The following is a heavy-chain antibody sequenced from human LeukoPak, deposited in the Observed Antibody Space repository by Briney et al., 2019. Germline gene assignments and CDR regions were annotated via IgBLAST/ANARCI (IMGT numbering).Heavy chain of an antibody. CDR1: GFAFSSYA. CDR3: ARGLRGVSGYYFGY. Sequence: GGSLRLSCAASGFAFSSYAMHWVRQAPGKGLEWVAVISCDGSNKYYADSVKGRFTISRDNSKNTLYLQMNSLRAEDTAVYYCARGLRGVSGYYFGYWGQGTLVTVSS. J-gene: IGHJ4*02. D-gene: IGHD3-22*01. V-gene: IGHV3-30*04. CDR2: ISCDGSNK.